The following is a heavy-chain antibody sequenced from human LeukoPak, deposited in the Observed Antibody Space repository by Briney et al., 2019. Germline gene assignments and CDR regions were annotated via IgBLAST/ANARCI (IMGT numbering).Heavy chain of an antibody. J-gene: IGHJ4*02. CDR2: ISWNSGSI. D-gene: IGHD7-27*01. CDR1: GFTFDDYA. CDR3: AKGNWGLAASSFGY. Sequence: GGSLRLSCAASGFTFDDYAMHWVRQAPGKGLEWVSGISWNSGSIGYADSVKGRFTISRDNAKNSLYLQMNSLRAEDTALYYCAKGNWGLAASSFGYLCQGNLVPVSS. V-gene: IGHV3-9*01.